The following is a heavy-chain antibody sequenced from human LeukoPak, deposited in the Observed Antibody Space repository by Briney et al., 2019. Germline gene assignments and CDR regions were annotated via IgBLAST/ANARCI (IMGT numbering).Heavy chain of an antibody. V-gene: IGHV7-4-1*02. CDR1: GYTFTSYA. CDR2: INTNTGNP. D-gene: IGHD1-26*01. CDR3: AREKVRVGYYYYYGMDV. J-gene: IGHJ6*02. Sequence: ASVKVSCKASGYTFTSYAMNWVRQAPGQGLEWMGWINTNTGNPTYAQGFTGRFVFSLDTSVSTAYLQISSLKAEDTAVYYCAREKVRVGYYYYYGMDVWGQGTTVTVSS.